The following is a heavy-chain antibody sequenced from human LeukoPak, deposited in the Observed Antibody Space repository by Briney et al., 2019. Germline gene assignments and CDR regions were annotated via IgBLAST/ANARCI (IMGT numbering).Heavy chain of an antibody. V-gene: IGHV3-11*01. CDR3: ARGGFNYGAFDI. CDR2: ISSSGSAR. CDR1: GFTFSDYY. J-gene: IGHJ3*02. Sequence: PGGSLRLSCAASGFTFSDYYMSWVRQAPGKGLEWVSYISSSGSARYYADSVKGRFTISRDNAKKSLDLQMNSLRAEDTAVYYCARGGFNYGAFDIWGQGTMVTVS. D-gene: IGHD5-24*01.